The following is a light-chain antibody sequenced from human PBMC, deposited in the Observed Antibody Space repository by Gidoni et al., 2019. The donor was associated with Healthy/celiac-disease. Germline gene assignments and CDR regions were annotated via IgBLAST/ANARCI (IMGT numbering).Light chain of an antibody. CDR2: SNN. J-gene: IGLJ3*02. V-gene: IGLV1-44*01. CDR1: RSNLGSNT. Sequence: QSVLTQPPSPSGTPGQRVTISCSGSRSNLGSNTVNWYQQLPETAPNLLIYSNNQRPSGVPDRFSGSKSGTSASLAISGLQSEDEADYYCAAWDDSLNGYWVFGGGTKLTVL. CDR3: AAWDDSLNGYWV.